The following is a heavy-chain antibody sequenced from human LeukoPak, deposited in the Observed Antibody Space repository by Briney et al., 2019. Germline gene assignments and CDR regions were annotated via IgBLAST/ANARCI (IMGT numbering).Heavy chain of an antibody. CDR2: IRSSGSTI. Sequence: GGSLRLSCAASGFTFSSYSMNWVRRAPGKGLEWLSYIRSSGSTIYYADSVKGRFTISRDNAKNSLHLRMNSLRAEDTALYYCVRMNYVSSGWGAPFDHWGQGTLVTVSS. CDR1: GFTFSSYS. CDR3: VRMNYVSSGWGAPFDH. D-gene: IGHD1-7*01. J-gene: IGHJ4*02. V-gene: IGHV3-48*04.